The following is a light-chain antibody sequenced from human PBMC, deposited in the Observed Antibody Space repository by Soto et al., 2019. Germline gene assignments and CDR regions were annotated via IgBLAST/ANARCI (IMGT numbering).Light chain of an antibody. CDR3: QESFSTPPA. Sequence: MTQIPVSLPVTPGEPASISCKSSQTIGQYVSWYRQKPGKAPDLLIYSASTLHSGVPSRFRGSGSETVFTLTISGLQPEDFGTYYCQESFSTPPAFGGGTTGDIK. CDR1: QTIGQY. J-gene: IGKJ4*01. CDR2: SAS. V-gene: IGKV1-39*01.